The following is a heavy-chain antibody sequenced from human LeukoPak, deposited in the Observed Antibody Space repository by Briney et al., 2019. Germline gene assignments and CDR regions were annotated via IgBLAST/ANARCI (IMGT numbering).Heavy chain of an antibody. D-gene: IGHD5-18*01. CDR2: ISSSSPYI. CDR1: GFTFSCYE. J-gene: IGHJ4*02. Sequence: GGSLRLSCAASGFTFSCYEMNWVRQAPGKGLEWVASISSSSPYIYYTDSVKGRFTISRDNAKNSLYLQMNSLRAEDTAVYYCARLYSRVGPFDYWGQGTLVTVSS. V-gene: IGHV3-21*01. CDR3: ARLYSRVGPFDY.